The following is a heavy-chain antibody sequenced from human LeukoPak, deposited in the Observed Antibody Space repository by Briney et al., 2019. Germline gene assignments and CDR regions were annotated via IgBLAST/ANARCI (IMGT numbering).Heavy chain of an antibody. CDR1: DGSISNYY. CDR3: ARDSSYGPKNDDAFDI. CDR2: IYTTGNT. Sequence: SETLSLTCTVSDGSISNYYWSWIRQPAGKGLEWIGRIYTTGNTNYNPSLKSRVTMSVDTSKNQFSLNLSSVTAADTAVYYCARDSSYGPKNDDAFDIWGQGTMVTVSS. J-gene: IGHJ3*02. D-gene: IGHD5-18*01. V-gene: IGHV4-4*07.